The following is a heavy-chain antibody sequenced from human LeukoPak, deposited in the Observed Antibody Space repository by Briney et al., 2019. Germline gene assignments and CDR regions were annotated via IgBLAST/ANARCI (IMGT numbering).Heavy chain of an antibody. Sequence: SETLSLTCAVYGGSFSGYYWGWTRQPPGKGLEWIGTIYYSGSTYYNPSLKSRVSISVDTSKNQFSLKLSSVTAADTAVYYCARLPPGTFDYWGQGTLVTVSS. CDR1: GGSFSGYY. CDR3: ARLPPGTFDY. CDR2: IYYSGST. V-gene: IGHV4-34*01. J-gene: IGHJ4*02. D-gene: IGHD1-1*01.